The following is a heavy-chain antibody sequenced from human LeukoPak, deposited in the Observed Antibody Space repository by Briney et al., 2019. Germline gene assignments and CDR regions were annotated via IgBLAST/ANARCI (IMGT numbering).Heavy chain of an antibody. CDR2: ISAYKGNT. D-gene: IGHD1-1*01. CDR3: ARDRAWNLDY. CDR1: GYTFTTYG. J-gene: IGHJ4*02. V-gene: IGHV1-18*01. Sequence: ALVKASCKASGYTFTTYGISWVRQAPGQGLEWMGWISAYKGNTNYAQKFQGRVTMTTDTSTSTAYMELRSLTSDDTAVYYCARDRAWNLDYWGQGTLVTVST.